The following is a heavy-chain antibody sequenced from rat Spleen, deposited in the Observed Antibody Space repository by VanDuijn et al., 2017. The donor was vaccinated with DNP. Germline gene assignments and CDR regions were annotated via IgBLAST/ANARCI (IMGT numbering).Heavy chain of an antibody. CDR2: IAPGSGNT. D-gene: IGHD1-4*01. Sequence: QVQLQQSGAELAKPGSSVKISCKASGYTFTSYYIGWIKQTTGQALEWTGFIAPGSGNTQYNEKFKGKATLTVDKSSSTAFMQLSSLTPDDSAVYYCARSGGSRVWFAYWGQGTLVTVSS. CDR1: GYTFTSYY. CDR3: ARSGGSRVWFAY. J-gene: IGHJ3*01. V-gene: IGHV1-43*01.